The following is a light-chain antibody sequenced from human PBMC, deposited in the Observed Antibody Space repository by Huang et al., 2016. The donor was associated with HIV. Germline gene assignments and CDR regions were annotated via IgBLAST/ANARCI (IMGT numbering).Light chain of an antibody. V-gene: IGKV3-11*01. CDR1: QSVSSH. CDR2: DAS. Sequence: EIVLTQSPATLSLSPGERATHSCRASQSVSSHLAWYQQKPGQAPRLLIYDASNRATGIPARFSGSGSGTDFTLTISSLEPEDFAVYYCQQRSNWPLTFGGGTKVEIK. CDR3: QQRSNWPLT. J-gene: IGKJ4*01.